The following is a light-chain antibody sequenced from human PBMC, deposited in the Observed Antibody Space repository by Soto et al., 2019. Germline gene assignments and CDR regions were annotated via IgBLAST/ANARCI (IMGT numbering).Light chain of an antibody. CDR2: DAS. CDR3: HQYGGSPIYT. V-gene: IGKV3-20*01. J-gene: IGKJ3*01. Sequence: EIVLTQSPGTLSLSPGATATLSCRASQSVSSNHLAWFQPKPGQAPRLLIYDASSRATGIPDRFSGSGSGTDFTLTISRLEPEDFAVYYCHQYGGSPIYTFGPGTKLDFK. CDR1: QSVSSNH.